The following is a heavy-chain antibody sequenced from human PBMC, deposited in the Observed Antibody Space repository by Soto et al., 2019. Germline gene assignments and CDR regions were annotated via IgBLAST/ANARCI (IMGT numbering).Heavy chain of an antibody. CDR2: VYYSGTT. D-gene: IGHD3-22*01. J-gene: IGHJ2*01. Sequence: QLQESGPGLVKPSQTLSLTCTVSGASINNNDYYWRWIRQTPGKGLEWIGYVYYSGTTDYIPSLESRLSIAIDKSQNQFALKLDSVAAADTATYYCARMSYFYDKWYCDLWGRGTLVTVSS. CDR1: GASINNNDYY. V-gene: IGHV4-30-4*01. CDR3: ARMSYFYDKWYCDL.